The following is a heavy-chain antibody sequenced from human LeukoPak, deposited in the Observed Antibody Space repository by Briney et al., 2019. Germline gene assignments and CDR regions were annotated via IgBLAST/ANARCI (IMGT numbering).Heavy chain of an antibody. J-gene: IGHJ4*02. D-gene: IGHD2-21*01. V-gene: IGHV3-48*03. CDR3: AKARRILTTIDY. CDR1: GFSFASYG. Sequence: GGSLRLSCAASGFSFASYGMNWVRQAPGKGLEWVSHITSDGHVETYVDSVRGRFTISRDNAKNSLYLQMNSLRAEDTAVYYCAKARRILTTIDYWGQGTLVTVSS. CDR2: ITSDGHVE.